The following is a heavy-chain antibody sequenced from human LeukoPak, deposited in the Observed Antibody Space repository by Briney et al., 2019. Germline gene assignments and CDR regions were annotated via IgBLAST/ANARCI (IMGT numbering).Heavy chain of an antibody. CDR3: AGGERGYSYGPLDF. CDR1: GDSISSYY. J-gene: IGHJ4*02. CDR2: IYYSGST. Sequence: SETLSLTCAVSGDSISSYYWSWIRQPPGKGLEWIGYIYYSGSTNYNPSLKSRVTISVDTSKNQFSLKLSSVTAADTAVYYCAGGERGYSYGPLDFWGQGTLVTVSS. V-gene: IGHV4-59*08. D-gene: IGHD5-18*01.